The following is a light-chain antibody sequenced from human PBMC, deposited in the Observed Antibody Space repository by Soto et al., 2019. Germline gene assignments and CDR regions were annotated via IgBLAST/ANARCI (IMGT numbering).Light chain of an antibody. CDR2: AAS. J-gene: IGKJ5*01. V-gene: IGKV1-9*01. Sequence: DIQITQSPSTVSASVGDRVTFTCRASEDISSYLVWYQQKPGAAPKLLIYAASALHSGVPSRFSGSGSGTDFTLTISSLHPEDFAVYFCQQFKNYPITFGQGTRLEIK. CDR1: EDISSY. CDR3: QQFKNYPIT.